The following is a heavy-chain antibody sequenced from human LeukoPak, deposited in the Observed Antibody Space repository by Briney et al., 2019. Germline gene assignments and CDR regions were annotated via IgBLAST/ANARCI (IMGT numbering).Heavy chain of an antibody. CDR1: GYSISSGYY. CDR3: ARDSSSSYYVDY. V-gene: IGHV4-38-2*02. J-gene: IGHJ4*02. CDR2: IYHSGST. Sequence: SETLSLTCTVSGYSISSGYYWGWIRQPPGKGLEWIGSIYHSGSTYYNPSLNSRVTISVDTSKNQFSLKLSSVTAADTAVYYWARDSSSSYYVDYWGQGTLVTVSS. D-gene: IGHD6-6*01.